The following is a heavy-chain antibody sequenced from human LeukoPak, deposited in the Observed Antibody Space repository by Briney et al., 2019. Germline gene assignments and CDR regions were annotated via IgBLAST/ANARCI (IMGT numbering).Heavy chain of an antibody. V-gene: IGHV3-23*01. Sequence: GGSLRLSCAASGFPFSNHAMSWVRQPPGKGLEWVAAISNGNTYYADPVRGRFAISRGDSKNMVYLQMNSLRDEDTALYYCVREAGYCASVCLKSNWFDPWGQGTLVTVSS. CDR3: VREAGYCASVCLKSNWFDP. D-gene: IGHD2-15*01. J-gene: IGHJ5*02. CDR1: GFPFSNHA. CDR2: ISNGNT.